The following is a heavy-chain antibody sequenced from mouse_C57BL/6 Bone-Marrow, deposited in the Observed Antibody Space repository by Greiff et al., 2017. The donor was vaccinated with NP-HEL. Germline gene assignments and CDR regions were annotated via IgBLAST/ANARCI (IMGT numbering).Heavy chain of an antibody. Sequence: EVKLQESGPGLVKPSQSLSLTCSVTGYSITSGYYWNWIRQFPGNKLEWMGYISYDGSNNYNPSLKNRISITRDTSKNQFFLKLNSVTTEDTATYYCAREGAGNFDYWGQGTTLTVSS. CDR3: AREGAGNFDY. CDR2: ISYDGSN. V-gene: IGHV3-6*01. D-gene: IGHD4-1*01. CDR1: GYSITSGYY. J-gene: IGHJ2*01.